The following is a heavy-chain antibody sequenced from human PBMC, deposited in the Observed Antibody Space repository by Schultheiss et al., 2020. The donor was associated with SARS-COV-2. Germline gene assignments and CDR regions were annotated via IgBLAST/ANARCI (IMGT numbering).Heavy chain of an antibody. CDR2: IYYSGST. J-gene: IGHJ3*02. V-gene: IGHV4-59*12. Sequence: GSLRLSCTVSGGSISSYYWSWIRQPPGKGLEWIGYIYYSGSTNYNPSLKSRVTMSVDTSKNQFSLKLSSVTAADTAVYYCAREGSIDAFDIWGQGTMVTVSS. CDR3: AREGSIDAFDI. CDR1: GGSISSYY. D-gene: IGHD6-6*01.